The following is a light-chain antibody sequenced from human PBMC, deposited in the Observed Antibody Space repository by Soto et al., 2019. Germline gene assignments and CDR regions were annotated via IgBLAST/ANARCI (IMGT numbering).Light chain of an antibody. CDR3: QQYISYST. J-gene: IGKJ3*01. V-gene: IGKV1-5*01. CDR1: QSISSW. Sequence: QLRPSQSTQCAAKGKRVTLTCRASQSISSWLAWYQQKPGKAPKLLIYDASSLESGVPSRFSGSGSGTEFTLTISSLQPDDFATYYCQQYISYSTFCPGSIVD. CDR2: DAS.